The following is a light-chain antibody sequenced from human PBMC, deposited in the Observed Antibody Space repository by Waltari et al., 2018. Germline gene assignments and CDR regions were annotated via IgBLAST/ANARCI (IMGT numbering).Light chain of an antibody. J-gene: IGLJ1*01. CDR2: DVS. V-gene: IGLV2-14*03. CDR3: SSYTSSSTQV. Sequence: QSALTQPASVSGSPGQSITISCTGTSSDVGGYNYVPWYQHHPGKAPKLMFYDVSNRPSGVSNSFSGSKTGNTASLTSSGLQAEDEADYYCSSYTSSSTQVFGTGTKVTVL. CDR1: SSDVGGYNY.